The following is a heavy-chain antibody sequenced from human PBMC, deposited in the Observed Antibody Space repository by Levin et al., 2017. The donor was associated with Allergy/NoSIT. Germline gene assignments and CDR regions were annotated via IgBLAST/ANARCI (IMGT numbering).Heavy chain of an antibody. CDR3: AKEDGSGYVGGEYYYGMDV. CDR1: GFTFRSYG. CDR2: IRYDGRSQ. V-gene: IGHV3-30*18. Sequence: PGGSLRLSCEASGFTFRSYGMHWVRQAPGKGLEWVAVIRYDGRSQHYVDSVKGRFTISRDNSKNTLYLQMNSLRPADTAVYYCAKEDGSGYVGGEYYYGMDVWGQGTTVTVSS. D-gene: IGHD3-3*01. J-gene: IGHJ6*02.